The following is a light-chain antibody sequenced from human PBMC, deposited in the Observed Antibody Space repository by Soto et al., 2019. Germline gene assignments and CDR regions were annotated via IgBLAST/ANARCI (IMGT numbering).Light chain of an antibody. Sequence: EIVLTQSPATLALSPGERATLSCRASQSVGSYLAWYQQKPGQAPRLLIFDASNRATGIPARFSGSGSGTDFTLTISSLEPEDFAIYYCQQRSDWPPLYTFGQGTKRESK. CDR2: DAS. CDR1: QSVGSY. CDR3: QQRSDWPPLYT. V-gene: IGKV3-11*01. J-gene: IGKJ2*01.